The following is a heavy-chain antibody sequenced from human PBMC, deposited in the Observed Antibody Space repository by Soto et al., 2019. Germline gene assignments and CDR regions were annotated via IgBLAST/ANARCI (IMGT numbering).Heavy chain of an antibody. D-gene: IGHD6-13*01. V-gene: IGHV3-23*05. J-gene: IGHJ4*02. CDR2: LDKSGGSA. CDR1: GFTFSSYD. Sequence: RLSCTASGFTFSSYDMSWVRQAPGKGLEWVSTLDKSGGSAFYADSVNGRFTISRDNSRNTLYLQMHSLRAEDTAFYYCAKDRIGQLAKFDYWGQGTLVTVSS. CDR3: AKDRIGQLAKFDY.